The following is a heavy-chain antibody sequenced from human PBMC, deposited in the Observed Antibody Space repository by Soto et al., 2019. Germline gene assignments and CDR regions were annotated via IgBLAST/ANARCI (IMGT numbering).Heavy chain of an antibody. V-gene: IGHV4-31*03. CDR1: GGSINSGDYH. Sequence: QVQLQESGPGLVKPSQTLSLNCSVSGGSINSGDYHWSWIRQHAGQGLEWIGYIYYSGTTYYNPSLNSRVTISIDTSKNQFSLEMTSVTAADTAVYYCARVRGQAFDIRGQGTMVTVSS. CDR2: IYYSGTT. CDR3: ARVRGQAFDI. D-gene: IGHD3-10*01. J-gene: IGHJ3*02.